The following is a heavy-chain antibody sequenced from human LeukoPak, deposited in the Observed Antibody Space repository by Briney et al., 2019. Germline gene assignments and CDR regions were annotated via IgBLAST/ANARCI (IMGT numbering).Heavy chain of an antibody. V-gene: IGHV1-46*01. Sequence: ASVKVSCKASGYTFTNYYMYWVRQAPGQGLEWMGIINPSGGSTTYAQKFQGRVTMTRDTSTSTVYMELSSLRSEDTAVYYCARNRNIRGPREPFAYWGQGTLVTVSS. CDR3: ARNRNIRGPREPFAY. J-gene: IGHJ4*02. D-gene: IGHD1-14*01. CDR2: INPSGGST. CDR1: GYTFTNYY.